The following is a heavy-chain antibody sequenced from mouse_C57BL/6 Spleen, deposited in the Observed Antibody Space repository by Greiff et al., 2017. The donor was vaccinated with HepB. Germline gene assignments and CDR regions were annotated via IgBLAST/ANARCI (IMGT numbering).Heavy chain of an antibody. D-gene: IGHD1-1*01. CDR1: GYAFSSSW. J-gene: IGHJ2*01. CDR2: IYPGDGDT. CDR3: ARNGYYYGSSYFDY. Sequence: VKLQESGPELVKPGASVKISCKASGYAFSSSWMNWVKQRPGKGLEWIGRIYPGDGDTNYNGKFKGKATLTADKSSSTAYMQLSSLTSEDSAVYFCARNGYYYGSSYFDYWGQGTTLTVSS. V-gene: IGHV1-82*01.